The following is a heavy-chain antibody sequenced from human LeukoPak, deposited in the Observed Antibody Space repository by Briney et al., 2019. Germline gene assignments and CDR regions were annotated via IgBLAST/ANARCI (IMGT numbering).Heavy chain of an antibody. V-gene: IGHV3-30*02. J-gene: IGHJ5*01. CDR3: ATATGDGPFDS. Sequence: AGGSLRLSCAASGFTFSNSGVHWVRQAPGKGLEWVAFIRYHGTNTYYADSVKGRFTISRDDHKNTLYLQMNSLTTEDTAVYYCATATGDGPFDSWGQGTLVTVSS. CDR2: IRYHGTNT. CDR1: GFTFSNSG.